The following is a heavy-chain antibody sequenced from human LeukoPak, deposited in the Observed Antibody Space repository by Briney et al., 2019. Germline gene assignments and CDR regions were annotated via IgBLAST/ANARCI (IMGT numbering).Heavy chain of an antibody. CDR2: ISGSGDNT. Sequence: PGGSLRLSCAASGFTFSGFAMSWVRRTPGKGLEWASGISGSGDNTLYADSVKGRFTISRDNSKNSLSLQVSSLRAEDTAVYYCAKTNGYYSDWGQGTLVTVSS. CDR1: GFTFSGFA. D-gene: IGHD3-22*01. CDR3: AKTNGYYSD. V-gene: IGHV3-23*01. J-gene: IGHJ4*02.